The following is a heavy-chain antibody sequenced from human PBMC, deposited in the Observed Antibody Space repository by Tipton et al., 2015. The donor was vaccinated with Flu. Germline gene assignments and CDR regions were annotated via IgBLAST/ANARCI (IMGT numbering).Heavy chain of an antibody. J-gene: IGHJ4*02. CDR2: INPSGTTR. CDR3: ARGFIRLCDY. D-gene: IGHD3-16*01. Sequence: SLRLSCAASGFAFSSYEMNWVRQAPGKGLEWVSFINPSGTTRYYADSVKGRFTTSRDNAENSLYLQMNSLRAEDTAVYYCARGFIRLCDYWGQGTLVTVSS. V-gene: IGHV3-48*03. CDR1: GFAFSSYE.